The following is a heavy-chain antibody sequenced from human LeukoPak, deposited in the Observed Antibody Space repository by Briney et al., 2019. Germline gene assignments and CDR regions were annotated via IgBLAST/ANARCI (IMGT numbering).Heavy chain of an antibody. CDR1: GYTLSELS. CDR3: ARDGRGSRSSWFDP. D-gene: IGHD3-10*01. J-gene: IGHJ5*02. CDR2: FDPEDGET. V-gene: IGHV1-24*01. Sequence: ASVKLSCKVSGYTLSELSMHWVRQAPGKGLEWMGGFDPEDGETIYAQKFQGRVTMTEDTSTDTAYMELSSLRSEDTAVYYCARDGRGSRSSWFDPWGQGTLVIVSS.